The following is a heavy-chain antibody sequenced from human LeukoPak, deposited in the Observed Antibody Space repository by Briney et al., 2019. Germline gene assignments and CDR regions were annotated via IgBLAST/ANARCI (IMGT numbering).Heavy chain of an antibody. CDR3: AKEDGYSGDDYVSINYYDYYGMDV. Sequence: GASVKVSCKASGYTFTGYYLHWVRQAPGQGLEWMGIINPSGGRTTYAQKFQGRVTMTRDTSTSTVYMELSSLRSEDTAVYYCAKEDGYSGDDYVSINYYDYYGMDVWGQGTTVTVSS. CDR1: GYTFTGYY. D-gene: IGHD5-12*01. J-gene: IGHJ6*02. CDR2: INPSGGRT. V-gene: IGHV1-46*01.